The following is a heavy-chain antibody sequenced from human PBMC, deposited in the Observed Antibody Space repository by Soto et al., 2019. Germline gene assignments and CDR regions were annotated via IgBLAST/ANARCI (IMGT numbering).Heavy chain of an antibody. J-gene: IGHJ6*03. CDR3: AGGESSSRYYMDV. V-gene: IGHV4-59*01. D-gene: IGHD6-6*01. CDR2: IYYSGST. Sequence: SETLSLTCTVSGGSISSYYWSWIRQPPGKGLEWIGYIYYSGSTNYSPSLKSRVTISVDTSKNQFSLKLSSVTAADTAVYYCAGGESSSRYYMDVWGKGTTVTVSS. CDR1: GGSISSYY.